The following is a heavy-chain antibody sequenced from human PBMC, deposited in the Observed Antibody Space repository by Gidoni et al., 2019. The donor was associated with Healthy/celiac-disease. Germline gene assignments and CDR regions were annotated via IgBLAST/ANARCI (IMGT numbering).Heavy chain of an antibody. D-gene: IGHD3-22*01. CDR3: VKDRYGSGYSFRY. J-gene: IGHJ4*02. CDR2: ISSNGGST. V-gene: IGHV3-64D*06. CDR1: AFSLSSYA. Sequence: VQPVASGCGWAQPRRSLRLSCSASAFSLSSYAMHWVRQAPGKGLEYVSAISSNGGSTYYADSVKGRFTISRDNSKNTLYLKMSSLRAEDTAVYYCVKDRYGSGYSFRYWGQGTLVTVSS.